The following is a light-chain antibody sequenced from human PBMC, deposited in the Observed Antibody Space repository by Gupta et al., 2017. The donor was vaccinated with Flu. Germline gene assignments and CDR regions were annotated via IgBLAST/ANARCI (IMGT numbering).Light chain of an antibody. CDR3: MQGARWPWA. Sequence: QSPLSLPVTLGQPASISCRSSQSLVYSDGNTYLHWFQQRPGQSPRRLIYQVSHRESGVPDRFSGSGSGTDFTLKISRVEAEDVGVYYCMQGARWPWAFGQGTKVEIK. CDR1: QSLVYSDGNTY. J-gene: IGKJ1*01. CDR2: QVS. V-gene: IGKV2-30*01.